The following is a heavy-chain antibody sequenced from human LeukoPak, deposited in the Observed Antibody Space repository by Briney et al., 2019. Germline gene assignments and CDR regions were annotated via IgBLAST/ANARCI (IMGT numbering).Heavy chain of an antibody. CDR2: IRGSGGST. CDR1: GFTFSSYA. V-gene: IGHV3-23*01. D-gene: IGHD6-6*01. CDR3: AKSIRIAARPRGFDY. Sequence: GGSMRLSCAASGFTFSSYAMSWVRKAPGKGREWVSAIRGSGGSTYYADSVKGRFTISRDNSKNTLYLQMNSLRAEDTAVYYCAKSIRIAARPRGFDYWGQGTLVTVSS. J-gene: IGHJ4*02.